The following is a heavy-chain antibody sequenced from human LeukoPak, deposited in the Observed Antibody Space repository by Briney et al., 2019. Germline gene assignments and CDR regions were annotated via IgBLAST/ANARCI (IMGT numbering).Heavy chain of an antibody. Sequence: GGSLRLSCAASGFTFSSYSMNWVRQAPGKGLEWVSSISSSSSYIYYADSVKGRFTISRDNAKNPLYLQMNSLRAEDMAVYYCAREGSSWSLLGDYYYDYGMDVWGKGTTVTVSS. CDR1: GFTFSSYS. V-gene: IGHV3-21*01. CDR3: AREGSSWSLLGDYYYDYGMDV. J-gene: IGHJ6*04. CDR2: ISSSSSYI. D-gene: IGHD6-13*01.